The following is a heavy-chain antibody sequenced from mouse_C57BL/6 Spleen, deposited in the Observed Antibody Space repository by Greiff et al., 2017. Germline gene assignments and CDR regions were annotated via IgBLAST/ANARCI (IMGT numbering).Heavy chain of an antibody. J-gene: IGHJ3*01. CDR3: ARWMAYDYDEGAAY. CDR1: GYTFTSYW. CDR2: IDPSDSYT. V-gene: IGHV1-50*01. Sequence: QVQLQQPGAELVKPGASVKLSCKASGYTFTSYWMQWVKQRPGQGLEWIGEIDPSDSYTNYNQKFKGKATLTVDKSSSTAYMQLSSLTSEDSAVYYCARWMAYDYDEGAAYWGQGTLVTVSA. D-gene: IGHD2-4*01.